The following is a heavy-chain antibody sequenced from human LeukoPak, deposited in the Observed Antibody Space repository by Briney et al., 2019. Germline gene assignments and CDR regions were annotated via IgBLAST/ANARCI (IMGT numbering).Heavy chain of an antibody. CDR1: GGSFSGYY. J-gene: IGHJ4*02. Sequence: SETLSLTCAVYGGSFSGYYWSGIRQPPGKGLEWIGEINHSGSTNYNPSLKSRVTISVDTSKNQFSLKLSSVTAADTAVYYCARAGYNWNRARLLDYWGQGTLVTVSS. V-gene: IGHV4-34*01. CDR3: ARAGYNWNRARLLDY. D-gene: IGHD1-1*01. CDR2: INHSGST.